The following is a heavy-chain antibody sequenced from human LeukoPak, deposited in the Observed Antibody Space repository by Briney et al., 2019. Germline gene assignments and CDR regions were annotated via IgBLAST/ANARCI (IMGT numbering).Heavy chain of an antibody. CDR3: ARAPYYYDNSGYFRFDY. V-gene: IGHV4-61*01. D-gene: IGHD3-22*01. Sequence: KTSETLSLTRTVSGGSVSSRTYYWSWIRQPPGKGLEWIGYIYSSGSTNYNPSLKSRVTISVDTSKNQFSLKLTSVTAADTAVYYCARAPYYYDNSGYFRFDYWGQGTLVTVSS. J-gene: IGHJ4*02. CDR1: GGSVSSRTYY. CDR2: IYSSGST.